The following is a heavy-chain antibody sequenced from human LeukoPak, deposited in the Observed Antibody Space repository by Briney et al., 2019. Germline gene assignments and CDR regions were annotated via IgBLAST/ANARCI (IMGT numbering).Heavy chain of an antibody. D-gene: IGHD5-18*01. CDR1: GGSXXGYY. J-gene: IGHJ4*02. Sequence: GGSXXGYYWSWIRQPPGKGLEWIGEINHSGSTNYNPSLKSRVTISVDTSKNQFSLKLSSVTAADTAVYYCARVRGYSYGYVDYWGQGTLVTVSS. V-gene: IGHV4-34*01. CDR3: ARVRGYSYGYVDY. CDR2: INHSGST.